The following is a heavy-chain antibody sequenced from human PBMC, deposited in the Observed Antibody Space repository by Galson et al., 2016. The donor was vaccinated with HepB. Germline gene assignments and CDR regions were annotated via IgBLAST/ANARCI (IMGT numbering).Heavy chain of an antibody. CDR2: IYFSGAT. CDR3: TRSYGGYAFDI. CDR1: GGSISPYF. D-gene: IGHD4-23*01. J-gene: IGHJ3*02. Sequence: SETLSLTCTVSGGSISPYFWSWIRQPPGKGLEWIAYIYFSGATNYNPSLKSRVTISLDTSKGQFSLKVTSVTAADSAVYNCTRSYGGYAFDIWGQGTMVTVSS. V-gene: IGHV4-59*01.